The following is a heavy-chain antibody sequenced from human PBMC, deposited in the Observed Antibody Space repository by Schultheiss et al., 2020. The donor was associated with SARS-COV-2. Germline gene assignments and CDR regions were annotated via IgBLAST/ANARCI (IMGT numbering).Heavy chain of an antibody. V-gene: IGHV4-59*08. J-gene: IGHJ4*02. CDR2: IYYSGST. Sequence: SETLSLSCTVSGGSISSYYWSWIRQPAGKGLEWIGYIYYSGSTYYNPSLKSRVTISVDTSKNQFSLKLSSVTAADTAVYYCARHEVYCSGGSCYSFGVGGIDYWGQGTLVTVSS. CDR1: GGSISSYY. CDR3: ARHEVYCSGGSCYSFGVGGIDY. D-gene: IGHD2-15*01.